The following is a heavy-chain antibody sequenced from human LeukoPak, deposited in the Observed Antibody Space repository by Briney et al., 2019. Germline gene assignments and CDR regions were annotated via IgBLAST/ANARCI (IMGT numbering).Heavy chain of an antibody. D-gene: IGHD5-24*01. J-gene: IGHJ4*02. Sequence: GSLRLSCAASGFILSNYAMHWVRQPAGKGLEWVSALGTAGDTFYPGSVKGRFTISRDNAKKSLFLQMSSLRAEDTAIYYCARQSTPHGNFDYWGQGTLVTVSS. CDR1: GFILSNYA. V-gene: IGHV3-13*01. CDR2: LGTAGDT. CDR3: ARQSTPHGNFDY.